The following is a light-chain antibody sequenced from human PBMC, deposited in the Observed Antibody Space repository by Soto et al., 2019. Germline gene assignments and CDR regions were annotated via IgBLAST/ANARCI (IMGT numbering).Light chain of an antibody. Sequence: EVVLTRSPGTLSLSPGERATLSCRASQSISSNHLAWYQQKPGQAPRHLIVGASTRATGIPDRFSGRGSGTDFTLTISRLEPEDFAVYYCQHYGRSPPVTFGQGTKLEIK. J-gene: IGKJ2*01. CDR3: QHYGRSPPVT. CDR1: QSISSNH. CDR2: GAS. V-gene: IGKV3-20*01.